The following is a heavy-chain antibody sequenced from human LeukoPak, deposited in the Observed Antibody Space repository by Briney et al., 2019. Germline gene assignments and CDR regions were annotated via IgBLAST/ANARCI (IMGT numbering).Heavy chain of an antibody. Sequence: GGSLRLSCAASGFTFSSYAMSWVRQAPGKGLEWVSAISGSGGSTYYADSVKGRFTISRDNSKNTLYLQMNSLRAEDTAVYYCAKCESSAYYYYGMDVWGQGTTVTVSS. CDR3: AKCESSAYYYYGMDV. CDR2: ISGSGGST. V-gene: IGHV3-23*01. CDR1: GFTFSSYA. J-gene: IGHJ6*02.